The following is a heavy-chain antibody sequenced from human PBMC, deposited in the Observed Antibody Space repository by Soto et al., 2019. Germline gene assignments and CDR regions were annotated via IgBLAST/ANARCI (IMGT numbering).Heavy chain of an antibody. D-gene: IGHD1-1*01. V-gene: IGHV3-66*01. CDR2: IYSGGAT. CDR1: GFTVSNNY. Sequence: EVQLVESGGGLVQPGGSLRLSCAASGFTVSNNYTRWVRQAPGKGLEWVSLIYSGGATYYADSVKGRFTISRDNSKNTLYLQMNSLRAEDTAVYYCARDGTYNWVGGQGILVTVSS. J-gene: IGHJ4*02. CDR3: ARDGTYNWV.